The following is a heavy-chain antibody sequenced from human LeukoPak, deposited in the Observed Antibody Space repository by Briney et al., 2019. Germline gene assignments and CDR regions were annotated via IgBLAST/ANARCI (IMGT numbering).Heavy chain of an antibody. CDR1: GFTFSSYG. J-gene: IGHJ4*02. Sequence: TGGSLRLSCAASGFTFSSYGMHWVRQAPGKGLEWVAVISYDGSNKYYADSVKGRFTISRDNSKNTLYLQMNSLRAEDTAVYYCAKGRRSSGWYYFDYWGQGTLVTVSS. D-gene: IGHD6-19*01. V-gene: IGHV3-30*18. CDR3: AKGRRSSGWYYFDY. CDR2: ISYDGSNK.